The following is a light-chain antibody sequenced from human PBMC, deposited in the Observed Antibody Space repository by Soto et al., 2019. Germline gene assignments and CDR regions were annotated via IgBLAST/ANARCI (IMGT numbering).Light chain of an antibody. CDR2: DNT. CDR1: SSNIGAGYD. V-gene: IGLV1-40*01. Sequence: QSVLTQPPSVSGAPGQRVTISCTGSSSNIGAGYDVHWYQQLPGTAPKLLIYDNTNRPSGVPDRFSGSKSGASASLAITGLQAEDEADYYCQSYDTSLSVCVFGGGTKLNVL. CDR3: QSYDTSLSVCV. J-gene: IGLJ3*02.